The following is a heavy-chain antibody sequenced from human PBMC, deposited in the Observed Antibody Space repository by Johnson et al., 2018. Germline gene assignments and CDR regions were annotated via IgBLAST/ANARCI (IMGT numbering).Heavy chain of an antibody. D-gene: IGHD3-10*01. Sequence: QVQLQESGGGVVQPGRSLRLSCAASGFTFSSYSMHWVRQAPGKGLEWVAVIWYDGSNKYYADSVKGRFTISRDNSKNTLYLQMNSLGAGETAIYYCAKKNTGGMIRGRSITGAFGLWGQGTVVTVSS. CDR3: AKKNTGGMIRGRSITGAFGL. CDR2: IWYDGSNK. CDR1: GFTFSSYS. J-gene: IGHJ3*01. V-gene: IGHV3-33*06.